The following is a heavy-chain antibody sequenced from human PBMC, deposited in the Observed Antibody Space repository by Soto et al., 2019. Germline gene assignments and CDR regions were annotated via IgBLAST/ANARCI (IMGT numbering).Heavy chain of an antibody. D-gene: IGHD3-3*01. J-gene: IGHJ6*03. CDR1: GVSISSSSYY. CDR2: IYYSGST. Sequence: TSETLSLTCTVSGVSISSSSYYWGWIRQPPGKGLEWIGSIYYSGSTYYNPSLKSRVTISVDTSKNQFSLKLSSATAADTAVYYCARHRVVLRFLEWLSDPPYYMDVWGKGTTVTVSS. V-gene: IGHV4-39*01. CDR3: ARHRVVLRFLEWLSDPPYYMDV.